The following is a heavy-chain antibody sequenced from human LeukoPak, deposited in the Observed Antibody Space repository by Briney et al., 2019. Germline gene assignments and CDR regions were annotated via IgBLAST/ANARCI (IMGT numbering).Heavy chain of an antibody. J-gene: IGHJ4*02. CDR3: AKDAGPGIAVAGTWNDY. V-gene: IGHV3-48*01. CDR1: GFTFSSYS. CDR2: ISSSSSTI. D-gene: IGHD6-19*01. Sequence: GGSLRLSCAASGFTFSSYSMNWVRQAPGKGLEWVSYISSSSSTIYYADSVKGRFTISRDNAKSSLYLQMNSLRAEDTAVYYCAKDAGPGIAVAGTWNDYWGQGTLVTVSS.